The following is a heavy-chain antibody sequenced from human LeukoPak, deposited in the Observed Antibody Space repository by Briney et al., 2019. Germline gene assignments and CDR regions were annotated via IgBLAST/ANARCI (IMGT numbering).Heavy chain of an antibody. CDR2: INPDSGDS. CDR3: ATRVATAFTY. CDR1: GYSFTDYY. Sequence: GASVKVSCKASGYSFTDYYIHWVRQAPGQGLEWMAFINPDSGDSYSAPKFQGRVTMTRDTSISTAAMELNWRTSDDTDVYYCATRVATAFTYWGQGTLVTVSS. V-gene: IGHV1-2*02. D-gene: IGHD5-12*01. J-gene: IGHJ4*02.